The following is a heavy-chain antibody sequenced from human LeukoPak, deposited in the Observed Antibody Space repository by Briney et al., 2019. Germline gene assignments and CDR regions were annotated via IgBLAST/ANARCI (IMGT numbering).Heavy chain of an antibody. CDR2: INLDGSQK. CDR3: ARKRPNYFDY. V-gene: IGHV3-7*01. J-gene: IGHJ4*02. CDR1: GFTFSSHA. Sequence: PGKSLRLSCAVSGFTFSSHAMHWVRQAPGKGPEWVANINLDGSQKYYVDSVKGRFTISRDNAENSLYLQMNSLRAEDTALYYCARKRPNYFDYWGQGTLVTVSS.